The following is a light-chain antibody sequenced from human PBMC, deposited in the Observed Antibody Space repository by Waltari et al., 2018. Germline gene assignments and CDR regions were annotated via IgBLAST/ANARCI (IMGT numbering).Light chain of an antibody. CDR2: RAS. J-gene: IGKJ1*01. CDR1: QSVSNW. V-gene: IGKV1-5*03. CDR3: QQSYSTPWT. Sequence: DIQLTQSPSTLPASVGDRVTITCRASQSVSNWLAGYQQKPGKAPKLLIYRASILESGVPSRFRGSGSGTEFTLTISSLQPEDFATYFCQQSYSTPWTFGQGTKVEIK.